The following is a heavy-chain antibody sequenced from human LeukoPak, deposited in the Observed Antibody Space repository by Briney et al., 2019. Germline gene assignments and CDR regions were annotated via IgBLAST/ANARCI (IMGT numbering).Heavy chain of an antibody. J-gene: IGHJ3*02. CDR1: GFTFNSYA. CDR2: ISGSGGST. V-gene: IGHV3-23*01. CDR3: AKKVGGVYAFDI. D-gene: IGHD3-16*01. Sequence: GGSLRLSCAASGFTFNSYAMNWVRQAPGKGLEWVSAISGSGGSTYYADSVKGRFTISRDNSKNTLYLQMNSLRAEDTAVYYCAKKVGGVYAFDIWGPGKMVTVSS.